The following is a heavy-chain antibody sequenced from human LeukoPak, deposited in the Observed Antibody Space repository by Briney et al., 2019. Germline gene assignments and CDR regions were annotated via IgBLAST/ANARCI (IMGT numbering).Heavy chain of an antibody. Sequence: PGGSLRLSCAASGFTFSSYGMRWVRQAPGKGLEWVAVISYDGSNKYYADSVKGRFTISRDNSKNTLYLQMNSLRAEDTAVYYCAKDRIAAAGLRYYYYGMDVWGQGTTVTVSS. CDR2: ISYDGSNK. CDR3: AKDRIAAAGLRYYYYGMDV. D-gene: IGHD6-13*01. CDR1: GFTFSSYG. J-gene: IGHJ6*02. V-gene: IGHV3-30*18.